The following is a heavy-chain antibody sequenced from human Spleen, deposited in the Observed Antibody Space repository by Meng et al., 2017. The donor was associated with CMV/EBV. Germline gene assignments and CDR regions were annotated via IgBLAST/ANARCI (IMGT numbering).Heavy chain of an antibody. CDR3: ARDRTALGITFGGVIVSSPYDY. V-gene: IGHV1-69*04. D-gene: IGHD3-16*02. J-gene: IGHJ4*02. CDR2: IIPILGIA. CDR1: GYTFTSYD. Sequence: SVKVSCKASGYTFTSYDINWVRQAPGQGLEWMGRIIPILGIANYAQKFQGRVTITADKSTSTAYMELSSLRSEDTAVYYCARDRTALGITFGGVIVSSPYDYWGQGTLVTVSS.